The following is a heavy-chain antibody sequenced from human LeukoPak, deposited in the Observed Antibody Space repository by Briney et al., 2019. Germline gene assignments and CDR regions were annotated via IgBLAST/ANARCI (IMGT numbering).Heavy chain of an antibody. D-gene: IGHD6-19*01. V-gene: IGHV4-39*02. CDR3: ARDSSDLYSSGWYYFDY. CDR1: GGSISRSSYY. CDR2: IYYSGST. Sequence: SETLSLTCTVSGGSISRSSYYWGWIRQPPGKGLEWIGSIYYSGSTYYNPSLKSRVTISVDTSKNQFSLKLSSVTAADTAVYYCARDSSDLYSSGWYYFDYWGQGTLVTVSS. J-gene: IGHJ4*02.